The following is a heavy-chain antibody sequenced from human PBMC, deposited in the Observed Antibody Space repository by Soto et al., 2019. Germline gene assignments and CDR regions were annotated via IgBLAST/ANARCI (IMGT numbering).Heavy chain of an antibody. Sequence: EVQLVESGGGLVQPGGSLRLSCAASGFTFSSYWMHWVRQAPGKGLVWVSRINSDGSSTSYADSVKGRVTISRDNANNTLYLQMNSLRAEDTAVYYCVRTSLVVAADNREDYWGQGTLVTVSS. D-gene: IGHD2-15*01. CDR2: INSDGSST. CDR1: GFTFSSYW. CDR3: VRTSLVVAADNREDY. J-gene: IGHJ4*02. V-gene: IGHV3-74*01.